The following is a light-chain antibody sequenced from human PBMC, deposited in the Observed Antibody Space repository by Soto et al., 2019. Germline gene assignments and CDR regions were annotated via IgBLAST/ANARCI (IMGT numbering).Light chain of an antibody. CDR3: LLCCSWTT. CDR2: GAS. J-gene: IGKJ3*01. V-gene: IGKV3-15*01. CDR1: QSVSSN. Sequence: EIVMTQSPATLSVSPGAGATLSCRASQSVSSNLAWYQQKPGQAPRLLIYGASTRATCIPGRFSGSRSGTEFTLTISSLQSADSGLYYRLLCCSWTTFGPGTKVDIK.